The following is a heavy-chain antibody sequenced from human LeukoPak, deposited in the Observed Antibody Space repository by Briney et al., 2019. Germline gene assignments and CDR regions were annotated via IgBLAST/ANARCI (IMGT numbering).Heavy chain of an antibody. CDR3: AREAPDYDTGFDY. J-gene: IGHJ4*02. D-gene: IGHD3-22*01. CDR1: GFTFSSYA. Sequence: GGSLRLSCAASGFTFSSYAMHWVRQAPGKGLEYVSAISSNGGSTYYANSVKGRFTISRDNSKNTLYLQMGGLRAEDMAVYYCAREAPDYDTGFDYWGQGTLVTVSS. CDR2: ISSNGGST. V-gene: IGHV3-64*01.